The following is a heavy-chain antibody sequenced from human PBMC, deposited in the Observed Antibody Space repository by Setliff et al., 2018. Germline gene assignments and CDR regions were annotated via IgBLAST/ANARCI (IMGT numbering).Heavy chain of an antibody. J-gene: IGHJ3*02. D-gene: IGHD2-2*01. CDR1: GFTFSYAW. CDR2: IKTDGGSI. Sequence: SLKISCAVSGFTFSYAWMHWVRQAPGKGLEWVGRIKTDGGSIDYAAPVKDRFTISRDDSKATLYLYMDSLKTEDTAVYYCTTDRAGCYGTTCFNAFEIWGHGTMVTVSS. CDR3: TTDRAGCYGTTCFNAFEI. V-gene: IGHV3-15*07.